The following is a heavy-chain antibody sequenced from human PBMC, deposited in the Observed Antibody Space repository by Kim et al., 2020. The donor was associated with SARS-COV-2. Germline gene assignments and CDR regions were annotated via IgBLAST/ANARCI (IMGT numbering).Heavy chain of an antibody. CDR2: INPNSGGT. CDR3: ARDPRYTNSNYYYGMDV. Sequence: ASVKVSCKASGYTFIAYYIHWVRQAPGQGLEWMGWINPNSGGTDFAQKFQGRVTMTRDTSITTAYMELSRLTSDDTAVYFCARDPRYTNSNYYYGMDVW. J-gene: IGHJ6*01. CDR1: GYTFIAYY. V-gene: IGHV1-2*02. D-gene: IGHD2-2*02.